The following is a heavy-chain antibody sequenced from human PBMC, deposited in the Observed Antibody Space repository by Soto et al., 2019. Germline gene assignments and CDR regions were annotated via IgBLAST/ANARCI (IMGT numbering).Heavy chain of an antibody. CDR1: GGTVNRNA. Sequence: QVQLVQSGAEVKKPGSSVKVSCKASGGTVNRNAVNWVRQAPGQGLEWMGGIIPIFGTANYAQKFQVRVTITADESTSTAYMELSSLRSEDTAIYYCAKGRSGTSTWFDPWGQGTLVTVSS. D-gene: IGHD2-2*01. CDR2: IIPIFGTA. V-gene: IGHV1-69*12. CDR3: AKGRSGTSTWFDP. J-gene: IGHJ5*02.